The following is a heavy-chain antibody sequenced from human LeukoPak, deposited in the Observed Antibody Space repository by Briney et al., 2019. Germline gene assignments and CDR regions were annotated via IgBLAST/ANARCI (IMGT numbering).Heavy chain of an antibody. CDR1: GFTFSSFA. CDR3: APYTYYFDH. CDR2: ISDSGGRT. Sequence: GGSLRLSCAASGFTFSSFAVSWVRQAPGKGLEWVSGISDSGGRTDYADSVKGRFTISRDNSKNTLYLQMNSLRAEDTAVYYCAPYTYYFDHWGQGTPVTVSS. D-gene: IGHD2-2*02. J-gene: IGHJ4*02. V-gene: IGHV3-23*01.